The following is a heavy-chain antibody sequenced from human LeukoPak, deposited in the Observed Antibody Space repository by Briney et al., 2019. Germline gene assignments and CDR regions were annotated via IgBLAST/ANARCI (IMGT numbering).Heavy chain of an antibody. D-gene: IGHD3-9*01. Sequence: GESLKISCTASGYTFTSTSWITWVRQMPGKGLEWVGIVHPRNSETKYGPSFRCQVTISADRSMNTAYLQWSSLKASDTAIYFCARHETGNPFDPWGQGTLVTVSS. J-gene: IGHJ5*02. CDR2: VHPRNSET. CDR3: ARHETGNPFDP. CDR1: GYTFTSTSW. V-gene: IGHV5-51*01.